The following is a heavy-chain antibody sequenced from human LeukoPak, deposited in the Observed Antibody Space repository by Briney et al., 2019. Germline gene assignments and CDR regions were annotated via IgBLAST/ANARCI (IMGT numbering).Heavy chain of an antibody. CDR1: GFTFDDYA. Sequence: GGSLRLSCAASGFTFDDYAMHWVRQAPGKGLEWVSGISWSSGSIGYADSVKGRFTISRDNAKNSLYLQMNSLRAEDTALYYCAKDISPFTMIVVVIAGFDYWGQGTLVTVSS. CDR3: AKDISPFTMIVVVIAGFDY. V-gene: IGHV3-9*01. CDR2: ISWSSGSI. J-gene: IGHJ4*02. D-gene: IGHD3-22*01.